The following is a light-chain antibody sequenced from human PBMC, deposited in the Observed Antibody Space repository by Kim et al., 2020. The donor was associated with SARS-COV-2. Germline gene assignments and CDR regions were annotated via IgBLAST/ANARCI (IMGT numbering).Light chain of an antibody. V-gene: IGLV2-23*01. CDR1: SSDVGSYNL. Sequence: QSALTQPASVSGSPGQSITISCTGTSSDVGSYNLVSWYQQYPGKAPKLMIYDGTKRPSGVSNRLSASKSGNTASLTISGLQAGDEAYYYCCSYASSDTYLLFGGGTQLTVL. J-gene: IGLJ2*01. CDR2: DGT. CDR3: CSYASSDTYLL.